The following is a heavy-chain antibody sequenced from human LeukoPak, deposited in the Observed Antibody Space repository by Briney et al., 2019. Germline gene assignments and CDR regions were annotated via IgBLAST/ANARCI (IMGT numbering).Heavy chain of an antibody. CDR1: GFTFDRYA. CDR3: AKMREGP. Sequence: PGGSLRLSCAASGFTFDRYAMSWVRQAPGKGLEWVSAISTSGDSTYYADSVRGRFTISRDNSKNTLYLQMNSLRAKDTAVYYCAKMREGPWGQGTTVTVSS. V-gene: IGHV3-23*01. CDR2: ISTSGDST. J-gene: IGHJ6*02.